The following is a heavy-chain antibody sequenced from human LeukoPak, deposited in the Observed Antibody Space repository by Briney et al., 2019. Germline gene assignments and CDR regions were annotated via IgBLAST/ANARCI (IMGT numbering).Heavy chain of an antibody. D-gene: IGHD6-6*01. CDR3: ARVDPDSSSTLEVCDY. J-gene: IGHJ4*02. CDR2: IYYSGSI. V-gene: IGHV4-59*01. Sequence: SETLSLTCTVSGRSISSYYCSWIRQPPGEGLEWIGYIYYSGSINYNPSLKSRVTISVDTSKNQFSLKLSSVTAADTAVYYCARVDPDSSSTLEVCDYWGQGTLLSVSS. CDR1: GRSISSYY.